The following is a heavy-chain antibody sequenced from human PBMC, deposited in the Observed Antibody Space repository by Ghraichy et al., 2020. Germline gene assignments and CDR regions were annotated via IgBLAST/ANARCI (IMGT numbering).Heavy chain of an antibody. Sequence: GGSLRLSCAASGFTFSNFGIHWVRQAPGKGLEWVAIISHDGSNQYRADSVRGRFTISRDNSNNTVFLEMNSLRGDDKAVYYCATLRGSTTFNYYYFAVDVVGQGTAVSVS. CDR3: ATLRGSTTFNYYYFAVDV. J-gene: IGHJ6*02. D-gene: IGHD5-24*01. CDR1: GFTFSNFG. CDR2: ISHDGSNQ. V-gene: IGHV3-30*03.